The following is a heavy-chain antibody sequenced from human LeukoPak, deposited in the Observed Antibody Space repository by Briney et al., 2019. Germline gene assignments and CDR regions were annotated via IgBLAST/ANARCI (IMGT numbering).Heavy chain of an antibody. Sequence: GGSLRLSCAASGFNFSSFEMNWVRQAPGKGLEWISYISSSGTTISYAHSVKGRFTISRDNANNSLLLQMNSLRAEDTAVYYCASYGSGSLWGQGALVTVSS. D-gene: IGHD3-10*01. CDR2: ISSSGTTI. CDR3: ASYGSGSL. CDR1: GFNFSSFE. J-gene: IGHJ4*02. V-gene: IGHV3-48*03.